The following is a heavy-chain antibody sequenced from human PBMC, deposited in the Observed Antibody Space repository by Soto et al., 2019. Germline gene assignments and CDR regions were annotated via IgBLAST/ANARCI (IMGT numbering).Heavy chain of an antibody. D-gene: IGHD3-10*01. CDR2: IYYSGST. J-gene: IGHJ5*02. CDR3: ARPGGWFGESNNWFDP. V-gene: IGHV4-39*01. CDR1: GGSISSSSYY. Sequence: PSETLSLTCTVSGGSISSSSYYWGWIRQPPGKGLEWIGSIYYSGSTYYNPSLKSRVTISVGTSKNQFSLKLSSVTAADTAVYYCARPGGWFGESNNWFDPWGQGTLVTVSS.